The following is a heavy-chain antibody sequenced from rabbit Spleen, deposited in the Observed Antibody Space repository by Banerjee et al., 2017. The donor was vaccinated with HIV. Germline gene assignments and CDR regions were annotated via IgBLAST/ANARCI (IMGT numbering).Heavy chain of an antibody. CDR2: IYTSSGST. J-gene: IGHJ4*01. V-gene: IGHV1S45*01. Sequence: EECGGDLVKPAGSLTLTCKASGLDFSSSSWICWVRQAPENGLEWIGCIYTSSGSTYYASWVNGRFTISKTSSSTVTLQMTSLTDADTATYFCARGAVSGGGGDFDLWGQGTLVTVS. CDR3: ARGAVSGGGGDFDL. D-gene: IGHD4-1*01. CDR1: GLDFSSSSW.